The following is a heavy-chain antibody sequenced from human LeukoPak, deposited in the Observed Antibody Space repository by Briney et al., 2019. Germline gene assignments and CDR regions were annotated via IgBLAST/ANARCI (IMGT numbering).Heavy chain of an antibody. D-gene: IGHD2-2*01. CDR3: ARGGVVVVPAAMRHFDY. CDR2: INHSGST. J-gene: IGHJ4*02. Sequence: SETLSLTCAVYGVSLRGYYWSWLRQPPGKGREWVGEINHSGSTNYNPSLKSRVTISVDTSKTQFSLTLSSVPAADTAVYYCARGGVVVVPAAMRHFDYWGQGTLVTVSS. V-gene: IGHV4-34*01. CDR1: GVSLRGYY.